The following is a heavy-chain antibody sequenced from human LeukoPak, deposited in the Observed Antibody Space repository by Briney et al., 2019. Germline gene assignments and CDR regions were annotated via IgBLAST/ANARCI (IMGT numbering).Heavy chain of an antibody. CDR1: EYTFTGYY. V-gene: IGHV1-2*02. CDR3: ARGPTTGTSRWAGFDI. J-gene: IGHJ3*02. D-gene: IGHD1-1*01. CDR2: INPDSGAT. Sequence: GASVKVSCKASEYTFTGYYIHWVRQAPGQGLEWMGWINPDSGATHYAQNFQGRVSLTRDTSISTAYMDLMNLRSDDSAVYYWARGPTTGTSRWAGFDIWGQGTMVTVSS.